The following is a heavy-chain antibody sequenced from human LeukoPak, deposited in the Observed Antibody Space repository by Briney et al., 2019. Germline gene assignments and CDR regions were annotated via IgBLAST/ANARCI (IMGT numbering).Heavy chain of an antibody. J-gene: IGHJ4*02. CDR2: IYYSGNT. Sequence: SETLSLTCTVSGDSISTSNSYWGWIRQPPGKGLEWIGSIYYSGNTYYNASLKSRVTISVDTSKNQFSLKFTSVTAADTAIYYCARHIAFYYDDSGYYADWGQGTPVTVSS. CDR1: GDSISTSNSY. V-gene: IGHV4-39*01. CDR3: ARHIAFYYDDSGYYAD. D-gene: IGHD3-22*01.